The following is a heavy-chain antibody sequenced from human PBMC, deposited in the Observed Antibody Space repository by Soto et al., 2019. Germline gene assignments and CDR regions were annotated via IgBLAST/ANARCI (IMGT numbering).Heavy chain of an antibody. CDR3: AKLGIAVAGTSDAFDI. CDR2: ISGSGGST. V-gene: IGHV3-23*01. J-gene: IGHJ3*02. D-gene: IGHD6-19*01. CDR1: GFTFSSYA. Sequence: PGVSLRLSCAASGFTFSSYAMSWVRQAPGKGLEWVSAISGSGGSTYYADSVKGRFTISRDNSKNTLYLQMNSLRAEDTAVYYCAKLGIAVAGTSDAFDIWGQGTMVTVSS.